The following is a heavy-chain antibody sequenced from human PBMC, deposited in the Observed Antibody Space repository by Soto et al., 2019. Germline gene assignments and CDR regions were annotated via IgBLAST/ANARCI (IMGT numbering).Heavy chain of an antibody. CDR1: GFTFSSYA. V-gene: IGHV3-23*01. D-gene: IGHD2-2*01. CDR3: AKPHCSSTSCYQLDAFDI. Sequence: GGSLRLSCAASGFTFSSYAMSWVRQAPGKGLEWVSAISGSGGSTYYADSVKGRFTISRDNSKNTLYLQMNSLRAEDTAVYYCAKPHCSSTSCYQLDAFDIWGQGTMVTVSS. J-gene: IGHJ3*02. CDR2: ISGSGGST.